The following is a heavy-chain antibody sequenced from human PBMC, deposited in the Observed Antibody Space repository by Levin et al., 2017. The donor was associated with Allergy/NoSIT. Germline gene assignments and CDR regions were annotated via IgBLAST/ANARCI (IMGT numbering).Heavy chain of an antibody. CDR3: AKDDGSSGRDPSDF. CDR2: VTGNGGST. D-gene: IGHD3-22*01. Sequence: PGGSLRLSCAASGFTFSTYAMSWVRQAPGRGLEWVSVVTGNGGSTYYADSVKGRFTVSRDNSKNTLYLQMNSLRAEDMALYYCAKDDGSSGRDPSDFWGQGTRVTVSS. CDR1: GFTFSTYA. V-gene: IGHV3-23*01. J-gene: IGHJ3*01.